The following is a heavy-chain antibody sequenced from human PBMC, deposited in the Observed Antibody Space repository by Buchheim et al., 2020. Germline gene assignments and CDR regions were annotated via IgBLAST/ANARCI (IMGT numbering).Heavy chain of an antibody. CDR2: IHYSGST. Sequence: QVQLQESGPGLVKPSETLSLTCTVSGGSITSYYWSWIRQPPGKRLEWIGYIHYSGSTNYNPSLKSRVTISVDTSKNQFSLKLSSVTAADTAVYYCARGGKKPFDYWGQGTL. D-gene: IGHD4-23*01. CDR1: GGSITSYY. CDR3: ARGGKKPFDY. V-gene: IGHV4-59*12. J-gene: IGHJ4*02.